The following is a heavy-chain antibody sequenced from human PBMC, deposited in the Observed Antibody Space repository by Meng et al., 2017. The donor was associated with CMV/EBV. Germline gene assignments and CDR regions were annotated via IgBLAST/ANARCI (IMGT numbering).Heavy chain of an antibody. V-gene: IGHV1-69*05. Sequence: SVKVSCKASGCTFSSYAISWVRQAPGQGLEWMGGIIPIFGTANYAQKFQGRVTITTDESTSTAYMELSSLRSEDTAVYYCAARNPTYYYYGMDVWGQGTTVTVSS. CDR3: AARNPTYYYYGMDV. CDR2: IIPIFGTA. J-gene: IGHJ6*02. CDR1: GCTFSSYA.